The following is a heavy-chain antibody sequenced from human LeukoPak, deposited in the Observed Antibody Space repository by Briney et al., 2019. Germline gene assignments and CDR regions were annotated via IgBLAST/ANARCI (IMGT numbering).Heavy chain of an antibody. V-gene: IGHV3-21*01. CDR3: ARDLDYSTGFDY. J-gene: IGHJ4*02. Sequence: RGGSLRLSCATSGFTFSSSTFGSYTMNWVRQAPGKGLEWVSSISSTGTYIYYTDSVKGRFTISRDIANSLLYLQMNSLRADDTAVYYCARDLDYSTGFDYWGQGTLVTVSS. CDR2: ISSTGTYI. D-gene: IGHD4-11*01. CDR1: GFTFSSSTFGSYT.